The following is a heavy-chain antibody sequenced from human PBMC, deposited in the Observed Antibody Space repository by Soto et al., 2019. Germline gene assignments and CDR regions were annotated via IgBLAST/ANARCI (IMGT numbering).Heavy chain of an antibody. CDR3: ARSGNIVATTNYYMDV. V-gene: IGHV3-20*04. CDR2: IKWNGGRT. CDR1: GFTFDDYG. J-gene: IGHJ6*03. D-gene: IGHD5-12*01. Sequence: EVQLVESGGGVVRPGGSLRLSCVASGFTFDDYGMHWVRQAPGKGLEWVSGIKWNGGRTGYPGSMKGRFIISRDNAKNSLYLQMNSLRAEDTALYYCARSGNIVATTNYYMDVWGNGTTVTVSS.